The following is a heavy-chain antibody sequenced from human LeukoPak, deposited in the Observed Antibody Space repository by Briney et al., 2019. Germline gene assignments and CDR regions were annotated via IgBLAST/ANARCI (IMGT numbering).Heavy chain of an antibody. CDR3: ARRAIIQGTSALDF. V-gene: IGHV5-51*01. J-gene: IGHJ4*02. CDR2: IYPGDSDT. CDR1: GYSFTTYW. Sequence: GESLKISCKGSGYSFTTYWIGWVRQMPGKGLEWMGIIYPGDSDTRYSPSFQGQVIISADKSISTAYLQWSSLKASDTAVYYCARRAIIQGTSALDFWGQGTVVIVSS. D-gene: IGHD3-3*01.